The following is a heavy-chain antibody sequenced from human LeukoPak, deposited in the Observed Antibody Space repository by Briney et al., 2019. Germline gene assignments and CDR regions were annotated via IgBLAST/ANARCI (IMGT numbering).Heavy chain of an antibody. CDR1: RFSFPSYV. CDR3: AKGRGGDYSYGSYYFDY. V-gene: IGHV3-30*18. D-gene: IGHD5-18*01. Sequence: PGGSLRLSCAASRFSFPSYVMHWVRQAPGKGLQWVAVISNDGNTEYYADSVKGRFTISRDNSKDTLYLQMNSLRPEDTAVYYCAKGRGGDYSYGSYYFDYWGQGILVTVSS. J-gene: IGHJ4*02. CDR2: ISNDGNTE.